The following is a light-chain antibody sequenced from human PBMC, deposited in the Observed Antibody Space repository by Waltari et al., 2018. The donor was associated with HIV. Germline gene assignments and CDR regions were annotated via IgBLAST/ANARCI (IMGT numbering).Light chain of an antibody. CDR2: DVS. Sequence: QSALTQPASVYGPPGQSITHSCTGTSSAVGGHHYVSWYQQHPGKAPKLLIYDVSNRPSGVSNRFSGSKSGNTASMTISGLQAEDEADYYCNSYRSSTTPCVFGTGTKVTVL. CDR1: SSAVGGHHY. CDR3: NSYRSSTTPCV. J-gene: IGLJ1*01. V-gene: IGLV2-14*01.